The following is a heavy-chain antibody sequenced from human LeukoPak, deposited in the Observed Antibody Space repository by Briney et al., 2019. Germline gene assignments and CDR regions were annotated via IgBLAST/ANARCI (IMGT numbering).Heavy chain of an antibody. CDR1: GFTFSNYA. CDR3: AKGLDVLRYFDWLVYFDY. CDR2: ISGSGGST. V-gene: IGHV3-23*01. D-gene: IGHD3-9*01. J-gene: IGHJ4*02. Sequence: GGSLRLSCAASGFTFSNYAMSWVRQAPGKGLEWVSPISGSGGSTYYANSVKGRSTISRDNSKNTRYLQMNSLRAETTAVYYWAKGLDVLRYFDWLVYFDYWGQGTLVTVSS.